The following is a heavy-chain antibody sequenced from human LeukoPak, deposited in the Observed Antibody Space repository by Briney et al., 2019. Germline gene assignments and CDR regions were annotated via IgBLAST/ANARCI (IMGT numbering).Heavy chain of an antibody. J-gene: IGHJ6*03. D-gene: IGHD3-10*01. Sequence: KASETLSLTCTVYGGSVSGSNNYWGWIRQPPGKGLEWIGTIFYSGTTYYNPSFRSRATISVDTSKNQFSLRLSSVTAADTALYYCVISANEKPYIRSGNYVMCTGGEHHHMDVWGKGTTVTVSS. CDR1: GGSVSGSNNY. V-gene: IGHV4-39*01. CDR3: VISANEKPYIRSGNYVMCTGGEHHHMDV. CDR2: IFYSGTT.